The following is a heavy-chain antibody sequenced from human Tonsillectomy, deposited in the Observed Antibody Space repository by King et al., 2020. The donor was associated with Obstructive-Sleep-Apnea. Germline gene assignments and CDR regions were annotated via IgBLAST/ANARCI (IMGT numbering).Heavy chain of an antibody. V-gene: IGHV3-15*01. CDR1: GFTFSNDW. CDR3: TTDSLLWNLDY. D-gene: IGHD1-1*01. J-gene: IGHJ4*02. CDR2: IKSKTDGGTT. Sequence: EVQLVESVGGLVKPGGSLRLSCAASGFTFSNDWMSVFRQAPGKGLEGGGRIKSKTDGGTTDYAAPVNGRFTISRDDSKNTLYLQMNSLKTEDTAVYYCTTDSLLWNLDYWGQGTLVTVSS.